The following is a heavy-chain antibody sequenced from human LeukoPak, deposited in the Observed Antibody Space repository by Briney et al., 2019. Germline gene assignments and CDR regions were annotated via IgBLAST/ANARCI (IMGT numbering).Heavy chain of an antibody. CDR1: GFTFSSYS. CDR3: ASYGSGYLGVLDY. V-gene: IGHV3-48*01. Sequence: GGSLRLSCAASGFTFSSYSMNWVRQAPGKGLEWVSYISSSSSTIYYADSVKGRFTISRDNAKNSLYLQMNSLRAEDTAVYYCASYGSGYLGVLDYWGQGTLVTVSS. J-gene: IGHJ4*02. D-gene: IGHD3-22*01. CDR2: ISSSSSTI.